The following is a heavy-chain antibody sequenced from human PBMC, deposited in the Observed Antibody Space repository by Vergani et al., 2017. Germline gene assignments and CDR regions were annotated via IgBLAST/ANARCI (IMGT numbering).Heavy chain of an antibody. D-gene: IGHD2-2*01. Sequence: QLQLQESGPGLLKPSETLSLTCSVSGTSISGSSDYWGWIRQPPGKGLEWIGSIFYTGTSYYNPSLESRATNSVDTSKNQFSLKLKSVTAADTAVYYCAREEDIVVVPAAMFDPWGQGTLVTVSS. CDR1: GTSISGSSDY. V-gene: IGHV4-39*02. CDR2: IFYTGTS. J-gene: IGHJ5*02. CDR3: AREEDIVVVPAAMFDP.